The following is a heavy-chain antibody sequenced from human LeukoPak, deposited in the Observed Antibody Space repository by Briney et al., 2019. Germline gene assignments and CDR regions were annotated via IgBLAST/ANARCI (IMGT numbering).Heavy chain of an antibody. J-gene: IGHJ4*02. CDR3: ARDRTIGELTDY. CDR1: GFTFSSYE. Sequence: QPGGSLRLSCAASGFTFSSYEMNWVRQAPGKGLEWVSYISSSGSTIYYADSVKGRFTISRDNAKNSLYLQMNSLRAEDTAVYYCARDRTIGELTDYWGQGILVTVSS. CDR2: ISSSGSTI. V-gene: IGHV3-48*03. D-gene: IGHD3-10*01.